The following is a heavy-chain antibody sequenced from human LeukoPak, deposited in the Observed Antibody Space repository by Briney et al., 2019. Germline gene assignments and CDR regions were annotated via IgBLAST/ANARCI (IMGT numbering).Heavy chain of an antibody. J-gene: IGHJ3*02. D-gene: IGHD4-23*01. CDR2: IYHSGST. V-gene: IGHV4-30-2*01. CDR1: GGSISSGGYS. CDR3: ARNYGGVSGATAFDI. Sequence: PSQTLSLICAVSGGSISSGGYSWSWIRQPPGKGLEWIGYIYHSGSTYYNPSLKSRVTISVDRSKNQFSLKLSSVTAADTAVYYCARNYGGVSGATAFDIWGQGTMVTVSS.